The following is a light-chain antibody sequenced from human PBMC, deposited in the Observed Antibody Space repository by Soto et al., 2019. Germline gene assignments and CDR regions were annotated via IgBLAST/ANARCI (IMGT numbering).Light chain of an antibody. CDR2: EVN. Sequence: QSVLTQPASVSGSPGQSIAISCTGTNSDVGAYNFVSWYQQYPGKAPKLIIHEVNNRPSGVSDCFSGSKSGNTASLTISGLQADDEADYYCSSFTTVKTRVFVTGTKVTVL. CDR3: SSFTTVKTRV. CDR1: NSDVGAYNF. J-gene: IGLJ1*01. V-gene: IGLV2-14*01.